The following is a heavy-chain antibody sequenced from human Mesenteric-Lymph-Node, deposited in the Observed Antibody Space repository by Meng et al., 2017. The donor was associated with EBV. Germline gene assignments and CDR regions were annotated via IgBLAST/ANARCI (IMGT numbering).Heavy chain of an antibody. D-gene: IGHD6-25*01. CDR2: IYSGGST. V-gene: IGHV4-59*01. J-gene: IGHJ5*02. CDR1: GASISSYY. Sequence: HQQGSGPGMVKPSAPLSPTSPVSGASISSYYCNWIRQPLGKGLEWIGYIYSGGSTSYNPSLKSRVTISRDTSRNQFSLKMNSVTPADTAVYYCARSSGRWFDPWGQGTLVTVSS. CDR3: ARSSGRWFDP.